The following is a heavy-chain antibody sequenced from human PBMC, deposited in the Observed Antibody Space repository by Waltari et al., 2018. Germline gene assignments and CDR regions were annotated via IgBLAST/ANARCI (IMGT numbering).Heavy chain of an antibody. J-gene: IGHJ3*01. V-gene: IGHV1-46*01. Sequence: VQLVQSAAEVKSPGASVRVACRASGSRFTTYHLHGVRQAPGQGLEWMGIINPDSGRRSYAEKFKGRVAMTRDTSTTTVYMELTSLRPGDTAIYYCARDLSPDLAFGFDVWGQGTTVIVSS. CDR3: ARDLSPDLAFGFDV. CDR1: GSRFTTYH. D-gene: IGHD3-16*01. CDR2: INPDSGRR.